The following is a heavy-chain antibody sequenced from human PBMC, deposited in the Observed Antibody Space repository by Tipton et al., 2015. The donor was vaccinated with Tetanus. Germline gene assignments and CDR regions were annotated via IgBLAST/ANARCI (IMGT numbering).Heavy chain of an antibody. CDR2: INSLGST. Sequence: TLSLTCSVSGASLSSGDYFWSWLRQSPGGGLEWIGYINSLGSTWYNPSLKSRVTISVDTSKNQFSLKLSSVTAADTAVYYCARGTGDYWGQRTLVTVSS. V-gene: IGHV4-30-4*01. D-gene: IGHD1-14*01. J-gene: IGHJ4*02. CDR1: GASLSSGDYF. CDR3: ARGTGDY.